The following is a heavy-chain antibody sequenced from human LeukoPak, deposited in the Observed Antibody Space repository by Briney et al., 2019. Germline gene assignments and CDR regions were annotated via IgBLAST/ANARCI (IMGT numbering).Heavy chain of an antibody. D-gene: IGHD3-16*02. CDR2: ISGSAVST. CDR1: GLTFSTYG. V-gene: IGHV3-23*01. J-gene: IGHJ4*02. Sequence: PGGTLRLSCAASGLTFSTYGMTWVRQAPGKGLEWVSAISGSAVSTFYADSVKGRFTISRDNSKNTLYLQMNSLRAEDTAVYYCAKRFSITFGGVIVRGIVQGGYFDYWGQGTLVTVSS. CDR3: AKRFSITFGGVIVRGIVQGGYFDY.